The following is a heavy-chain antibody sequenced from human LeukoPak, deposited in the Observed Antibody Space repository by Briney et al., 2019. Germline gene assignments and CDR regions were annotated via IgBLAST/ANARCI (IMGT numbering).Heavy chain of an antibody. Sequence: SETLSLTCAVSGASVSGSNYYWGWIRQPPGKGLEWIGNIYSSGSTYYNPSLKSRVTISVDMSKNQFSLKLRSVTAADTAMYYCARAVGLGHWDYWGQGTLVTVSS. CDR3: ARAVGLGHWDY. V-gene: IGHV4-39*07. CDR2: IYSSGST. CDR1: GASVSGSNYY. D-gene: IGHD5/OR15-5a*01. J-gene: IGHJ4*02.